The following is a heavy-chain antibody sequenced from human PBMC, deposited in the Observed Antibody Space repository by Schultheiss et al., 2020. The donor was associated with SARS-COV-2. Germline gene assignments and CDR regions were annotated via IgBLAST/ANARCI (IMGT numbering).Heavy chain of an antibody. CDR3: AREGRDCSGGSCYSPLGGYFQH. J-gene: IGHJ1*01. CDR2: ISSSGSTI. V-gene: IGHV3-11*04. Sequence: GGSLRLSCAASGFTFSDYYMSWIRQAPGKGLEWVSYISSSGSTIYYADSVKGRFTISRDNSKNTLYLQMNSLRAEDTAVYYCAREGRDCSGGSCYSPLGGYFQHWGQGTLVTVSS. D-gene: IGHD2-15*01. CDR1: GFTFSDYY.